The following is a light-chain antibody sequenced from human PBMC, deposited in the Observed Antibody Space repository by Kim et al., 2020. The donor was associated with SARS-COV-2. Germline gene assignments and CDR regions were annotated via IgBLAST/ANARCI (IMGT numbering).Light chain of an antibody. CDR3: QQSDNSPRT. J-gene: IGKJ1*01. CDR2: ATS. CDR1: QSVASHS. Sequence: SAGERATLSCRGSQSVASHSLAWYQQKPGQAPRLLIYATSRRATGIPDRFSGSGSGTDFTLTISRLEPEDFAVYFCQQSDNSPRTFGQGTKVDIK. V-gene: IGKV3-20*01.